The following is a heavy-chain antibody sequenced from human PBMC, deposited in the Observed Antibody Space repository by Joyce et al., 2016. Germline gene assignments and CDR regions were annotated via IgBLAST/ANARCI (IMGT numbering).Heavy chain of an antibody. Sequence: QVQLVESGGGVVQPGRSLRLSCAASGITLSNYGVHWVRQAPGKGLEWVAVISYDGIYKYYVDSVKGRFTISRDNSKNTVFLEMNSLRTEDTAVYYCAKILTATYSSGWFLDYWGQGTLVTVSS. CDR3: AKILTATYSSGWFLDY. CDR2: ISYDGIYK. V-gene: IGHV3-30*18. CDR1: GITLSNYG. D-gene: IGHD6-25*01. J-gene: IGHJ4*02.